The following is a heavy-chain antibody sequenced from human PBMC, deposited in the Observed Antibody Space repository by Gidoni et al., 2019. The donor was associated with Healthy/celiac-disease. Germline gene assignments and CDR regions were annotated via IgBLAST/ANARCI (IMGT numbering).Heavy chain of an antibody. CDR2: IRSSGSTI. V-gene: IGHV3-11*01. Sequence: QVQLVESGGGLVRPGGSLRLSCAASGFTFSDYYRSWIRQAPGKGLEWGSYIRSSGSTIYYADSVKGRFTISRDNAKNSLYLQMNSLRAEDTAVYYCARDEPPPYYYDSRGLVDYWGQGTLVTVSS. CDR1: GFTFSDYY. J-gene: IGHJ4*02. CDR3: ARDEPPPYYYDSRGLVDY. D-gene: IGHD3-22*01.